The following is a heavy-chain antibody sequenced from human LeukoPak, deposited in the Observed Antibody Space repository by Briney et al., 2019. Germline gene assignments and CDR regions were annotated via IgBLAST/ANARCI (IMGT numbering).Heavy chain of an antibody. D-gene: IGHD1-26*01. CDR3: AGSSGSYYGYYYYYMDV. V-gene: IGHV1-18*01. Sequence: ASVKVSCKASGYTFTSYGISWVRQAPGQGLEWMGWISAYNGNTNYAQKLQGRVTMTTDTSTSAAYMELRSLRSDDTAVYYCAGSSGSYYGYYYYYMDVWGKGTTVTVSS. CDR2: ISAYNGNT. CDR1: GYTFTSYG. J-gene: IGHJ6*03.